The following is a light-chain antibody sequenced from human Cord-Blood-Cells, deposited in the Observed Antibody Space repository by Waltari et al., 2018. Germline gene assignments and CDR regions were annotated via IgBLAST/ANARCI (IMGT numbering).Light chain of an antibody. CDR1: SSDVGRYHL. V-gene: IGLV2-23*02. Sequence: QSALTQPASVSGSPGQSITISCTGPSSDVGRYHLVSWYQHHPGKAPKLMIYEVSKRSSGVSNRFAGSKSVNTASLTISGRQAEDEADYYCCSYAGSSTLVFGGGTKLTVL. CDR3: CSYAGSSTLV. CDR2: EVS. J-gene: IGLJ3*02.